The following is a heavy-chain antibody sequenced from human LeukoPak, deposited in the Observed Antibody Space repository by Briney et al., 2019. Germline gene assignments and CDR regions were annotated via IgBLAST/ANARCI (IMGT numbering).Heavy chain of an antibody. CDR3: AKPTWELFVYYGMDV. J-gene: IGHJ6*02. CDR2: ISGSGGST. Sequence: GGSLRLSCVVSGFTFSDYYMSWVRQAPGKGLEWVSAISGSGGSTYYADSVKGRFTISRDNSKNTLYLQMNSLRAEDTAVYYCAKPTWELFVYYGMDVWGQGTTVTVSS. D-gene: IGHD1-26*01. CDR1: GFTFSDYY. V-gene: IGHV3-23*01.